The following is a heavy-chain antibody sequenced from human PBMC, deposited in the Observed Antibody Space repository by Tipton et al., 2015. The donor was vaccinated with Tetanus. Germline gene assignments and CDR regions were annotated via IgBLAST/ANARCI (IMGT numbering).Heavy chain of an antibody. Sequence: TLSLTCTVSGDSIGTHFWTWIRQAPGKGLEWIAYIYHTGSTTYNPSLQSRVTISVDTSKNQFSLRLNSVTSADTAVYFCARYGRVSTTAPFFTWGPRALVSVSS. CDR1: GDSIGTHF. V-gene: IGHV4-59*11. CDR2: IYHTGST. D-gene: IGHD1-1*01. CDR3: ARYGRVSTTAPFFT. J-gene: IGHJ3*01.